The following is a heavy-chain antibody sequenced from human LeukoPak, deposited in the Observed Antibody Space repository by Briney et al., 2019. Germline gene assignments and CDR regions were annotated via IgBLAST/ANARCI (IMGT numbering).Heavy chain of an antibody. J-gene: IGHJ4*02. D-gene: IGHD6-6*01. CDR1: GFTFSSYW. CDR2: IKQDGSEK. V-gene: IGHV3-7*01. CDR3: ARVLTDSSSSYFGY. Sequence: QSGGSLRLSCAASGFTFSSYWMSWVRQAPGKGLEWVANIKQDGSEKYYVDSVKGRFTISRDNAKNSLYLQMNSLRAEDTAVYYCARVLTDSSSSYFGYWGQGTLVTVSS.